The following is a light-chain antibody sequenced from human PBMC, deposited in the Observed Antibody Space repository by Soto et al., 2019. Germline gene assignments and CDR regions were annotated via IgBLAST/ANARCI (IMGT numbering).Light chain of an antibody. CDR1: SSIFRSNT. V-gene: IGLV1-44*01. CDR2: TDN. J-gene: IGLJ3*02. Sequence: VLNQPPSASGTPGQRVSISCSGSSSIFRSNTINWYQRLPGTAPKLLIYTDNQRPSGVPDRFSGSRSGTSASLAISGLQSEDEADYYCSTWDGSLNGWVFGGGTQLTVL. CDR3: STWDGSLNGWV.